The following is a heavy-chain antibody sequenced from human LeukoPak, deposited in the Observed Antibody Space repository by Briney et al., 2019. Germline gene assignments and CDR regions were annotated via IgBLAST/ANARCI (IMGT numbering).Heavy chain of an antibody. CDR1: GYTFNSYG. CDR3: ARGLNQYYDFWSGYWSYYYYGMDV. Sequence: GASVKVSCKASGYTFNSYGISWVRQAPGQGLEWMGGIIPIFGTANYAQKFQGRVTITADESTSTAYMELSSLRSEDTAVYYCARGLNQYYDFWSGYWSYYYYGMDVWGQGTTVTVSS. V-gene: IGHV1-69*13. CDR2: IIPIFGTA. D-gene: IGHD3-3*01. J-gene: IGHJ6*02.